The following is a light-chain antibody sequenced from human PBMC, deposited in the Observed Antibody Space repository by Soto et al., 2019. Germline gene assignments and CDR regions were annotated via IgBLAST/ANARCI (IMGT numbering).Light chain of an antibody. CDR2: DAS. CDR3: QQRSNWPPVT. V-gene: IGKV3-11*01. Sequence: EMLLTQSPATLSLSPGERATLSCRASQSVSSYLAWYQQKPGQAPRLLIYDASNRATGIPARFSGSGSGTDFTLTISSLEPEDFAVYYCQQRSNWPPVTFGGGTKVDIK. CDR1: QSVSSY. J-gene: IGKJ4*01.